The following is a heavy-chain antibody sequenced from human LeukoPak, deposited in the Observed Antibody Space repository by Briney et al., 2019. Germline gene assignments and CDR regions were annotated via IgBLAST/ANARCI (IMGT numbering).Heavy chain of an antibody. CDR2: ISYDGSNK. CDR3: ARKEVAYYDNV. D-gene: IGHD3-22*01. V-gene: IGHV3-30*03. Sequence: GRSLRLSCAASGFTFSSYGMHWVRQAPGKGLEWVAVISYDGSNKYYADSVKGRFTISRDNSKNTLYLQMNSLRAEDTAVYYCARKEVAYYDNVWGQGTLVTVSS. CDR1: GFTFSSYG. J-gene: IGHJ4*02.